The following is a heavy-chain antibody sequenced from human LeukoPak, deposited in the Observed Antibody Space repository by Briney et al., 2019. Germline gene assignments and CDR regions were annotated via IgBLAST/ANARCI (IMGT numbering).Heavy chain of an antibody. V-gene: IGHV3-30*01. J-gene: IGHJ4*02. CDR3: ARDRSTSCFDY. D-gene: IGHD2-2*01. CDR2: ISYDGSNK. Sequence: GGALRLSCAASGFTFSSYAMHWVRQAPGKGLEWVAVISYDGSNKYYADSVKGRFTISRDNSKNTLYLQMNSLRAEDTAVYYCARDRSTSCFDYWGQGTLATVSS. CDR1: GFTFSSYA.